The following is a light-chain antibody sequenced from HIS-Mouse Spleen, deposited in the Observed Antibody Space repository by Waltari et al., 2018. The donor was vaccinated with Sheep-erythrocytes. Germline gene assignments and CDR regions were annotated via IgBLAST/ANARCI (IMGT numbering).Light chain of an antibody. V-gene: IGLV2-23*03. CDR2: EGS. CDR1: SSDVGRYNL. J-gene: IGLJ2*01. CDR3: CSYAGSSTFHVV. Sequence: QSALTQPASVSGSPGQSLTISCTGTSSDVGRYNLVPWYQQHPGKAPKLMIYEGSKRPSGVSNRFSGSKSGNTASLTISGLQAEDEADYYCCSYAGSSTFHVVFGGGTKLTVL.